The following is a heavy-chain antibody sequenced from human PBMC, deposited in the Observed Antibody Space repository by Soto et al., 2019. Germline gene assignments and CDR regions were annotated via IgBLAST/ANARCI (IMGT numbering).Heavy chain of an antibody. CDR3: ARNKGYCSSTSCYGMDV. Sequence: PGDSLKISCEGSGYSFTTYWIVWVRQMPGKGLEWMGSIYPGDSDTRYSPSFQGQVTISADRSISTAYLQWNSLKASDTATYFCARNKGYCSSTSCYGMDVWGQGTTVTVSS. CDR2: IYPGDSDT. J-gene: IGHJ6*02. V-gene: IGHV5-51*01. CDR1: GYSFTTYW. D-gene: IGHD2-2*01.